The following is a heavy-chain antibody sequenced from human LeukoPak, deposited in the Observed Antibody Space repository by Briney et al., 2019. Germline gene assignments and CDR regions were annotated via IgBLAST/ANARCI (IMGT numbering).Heavy chain of an antibody. J-gene: IGHJ4*02. V-gene: IGHV4-39*01. Sequence: SETLSLTCTVSDASINGSNHYWGWIRQPPGKGLEWIGSMYYSGSTYYNPSLKSRVTISVHTSKNQFSLRLSSVTAADTAVYYCGRSVGLRHFDYWGQGTLV. D-gene: IGHD2-2*01. CDR1: DASINGSNHY. CDR2: MYYSGST. CDR3: GRSVGLRHFDY.